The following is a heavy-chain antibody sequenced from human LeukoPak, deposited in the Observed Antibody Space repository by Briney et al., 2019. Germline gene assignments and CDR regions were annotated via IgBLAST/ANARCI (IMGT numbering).Heavy chain of an antibody. Sequence: ASVKVSCKASGYTFTDYYMHWVRQAPGQGLEWMGWINPNGGDTKYAQSFQGRVTMTRDTSISTAHLEVTSLKTDDTAVYFCARGRRSDIESTVTGFGEYYWGQGTLVTVSS. CDR1: GYTFTDYY. D-gene: IGHD5-12*01. V-gene: IGHV1-2*02. CDR3: ARGRRSDIESTVTGFGEYY. CDR2: INPNGGDT. J-gene: IGHJ4*02.